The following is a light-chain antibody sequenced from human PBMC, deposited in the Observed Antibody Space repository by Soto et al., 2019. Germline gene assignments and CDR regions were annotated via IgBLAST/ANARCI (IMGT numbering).Light chain of an antibody. Sequence: DIHMIQAPSTMSASVGDRVTITCLASQTISSWLAWYQQKPGKAPNLLIYSSSTLQSGVPSRFSGSGSGTDFTLTISSLQPEDFATYYCQQSFSSLWTFGQGTKVDIK. J-gene: IGKJ1*01. CDR3: QQSFSSLWT. V-gene: IGKV1-39*01. CDR1: QTISSW. CDR2: SSS.